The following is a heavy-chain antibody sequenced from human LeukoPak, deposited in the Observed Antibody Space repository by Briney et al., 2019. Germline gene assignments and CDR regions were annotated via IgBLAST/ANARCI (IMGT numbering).Heavy chain of an antibody. CDR3: AKEDHSSGWYPYFQH. D-gene: IGHD6-19*01. V-gene: IGHV3-23*01. J-gene: IGHJ1*01. CDR1: GFTFSSYA. CDR2: ISGSCGST. Sequence: GGSLRLSCAASGFTFSSYAMSWVRQAAGKGLEWVSAISGSCGSTYYADSVKGRFTISRDNSKNTLYLQMNSLRAEDTAVYYCAKEDHSSGWYPYFQHWGQGTLVTVSS.